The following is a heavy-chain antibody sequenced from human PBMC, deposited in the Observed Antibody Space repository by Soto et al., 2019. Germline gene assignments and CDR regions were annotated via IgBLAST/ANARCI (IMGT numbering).Heavy chain of an antibody. V-gene: IGHV3-48*02. CDR2: ISSSSSTI. Sequence: GGSLRLSCAASGFTFSSYSMNWVRQAPGKGLEWVSYISSSSSTIYYADSVKGRFTISRDNAKNSLYLQMNSLRDEDTAVYYCARYYYDSSGYYGRVGFSLDYWGQGTLVTVSS. CDR1: GFTFSSYS. D-gene: IGHD3-22*01. CDR3: ARYYYDSSGYYGRVGFSLDY. J-gene: IGHJ4*02.